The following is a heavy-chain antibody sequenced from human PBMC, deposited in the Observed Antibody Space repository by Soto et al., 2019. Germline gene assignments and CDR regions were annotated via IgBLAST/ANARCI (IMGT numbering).Heavy chain of an antibody. Sequence: PSEILSLTCTVSGGSISSGGYYWSWIRQHPGKGLEWIGYIYYSGSTYYNPSLKSRVTISVDTSKNQFSLKLSSVTAADTAVYYCARITMVRGVIWFDPWGQGTLVTVSS. V-gene: IGHV4-31*03. CDR1: GGSISSGGYY. CDR3: ARITMVRGVIWFDP. CDR2: IYYSGST. J-gene: IGHJ5*02. D-gene: IGHD3-10*01.